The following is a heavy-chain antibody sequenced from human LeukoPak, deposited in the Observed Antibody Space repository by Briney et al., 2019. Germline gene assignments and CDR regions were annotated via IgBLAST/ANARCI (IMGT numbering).Heavy chain of an antibody. CDR1: GYTFTSYD. CDR2: MNPNSGNT. D-gene: IGHD6-19*01. CDR3: ARAPYRMYSSGRLGFDY. Sequence: ASVKVSCKASGYTFTSYDINWVRQATGQGLEWMGWMNPNSGNTGYAQKFQGRVTITRNTSISTAYMELSSLRSEDTAVYYCARAPYRMYSSGRLGFDYWGQGTLVTVSS. J-gene: IGHJ4*02. V-gene: IGHV1-8*03.